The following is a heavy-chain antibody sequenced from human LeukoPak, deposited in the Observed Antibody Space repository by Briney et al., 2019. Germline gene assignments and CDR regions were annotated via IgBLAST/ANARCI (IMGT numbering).Heavy chain of an antibody. V-gene: IGHV4-59*01. D-gene: IGHD1-1*01. J-gene: IGHJ4*02. Sequence: PSETLSLTCTVSGRSISSYYWSWIRQPPGKGLEWIGYIYNSGSTNYNPSLKSRVAISVDTSKNQFSLNLSFVTAADTAVYFCAREGGNGYFDYWGQGTLVTVSS. CDR2: IYNSGST. CDR3: AREGGNGYFDY. CDR1: GRSISSYY.